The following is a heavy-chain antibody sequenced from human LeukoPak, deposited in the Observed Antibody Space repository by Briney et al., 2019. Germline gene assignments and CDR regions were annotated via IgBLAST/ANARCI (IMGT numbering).Heavy chain of an antibody. V-gene: IGHV3-23*01. CDR2: MSGSGSST. CDR1: GLIFRSYA. CDR3: AKVHSSSWYWFDP. Sequence: GGSLRLSCAASGLIFRSYAMSWVRQAPGKGLEWVSTMSGSGSSTYYADSVKGRFTISRDNSKNTLYLQMNSLIAEDTAVYYCAKVHSSSWYWFDPWGQGTLVTVSS. D-gene: IGHD6-13*01. J-gene: IGHJ5*02.